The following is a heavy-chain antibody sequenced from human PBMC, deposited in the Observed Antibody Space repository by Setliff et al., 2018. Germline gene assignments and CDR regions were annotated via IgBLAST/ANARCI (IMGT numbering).Heavy chain of an antibody. V-gene: IGHV4-38-2*01. D-gene: IGHD5-18*01. CDR3: ARLDTNTYATFDY. Sequence: PSETLSLTCAVSGFSIISNYYWAWIRQPPGKGLEWIGSVLHSGRTPYNPSLKSRVTIPADTSKNQFSLKLPSVTAADTAVYYCARLDTNTYATFDYWGQGTLVTVSS. CDR1: GFSIISNYY. CDR2: VLHSGRT. J-gene: IGHJ4*02.